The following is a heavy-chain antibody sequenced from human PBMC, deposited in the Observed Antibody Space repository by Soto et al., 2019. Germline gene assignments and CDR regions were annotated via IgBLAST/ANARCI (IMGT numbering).Heavy chain of an antibody. CDR2: IYHSGST. D-gene: IGHD3-22*01. V-gene: IGHV4-4*02. Sequence: SETLSLTCAVSGGPISSSNWWSWVRQPPGKGLEWIGEIYHSGSTNYNPSLKSRVTISVDKSKNQFSLKLSSVTDPETAVYYCARLWVNRHFDYWGQGTVVTVSS. CDR3: ARLWVNRHFDY. CDR1: GGPISSSNW. J-gene: IGHJ4*02.